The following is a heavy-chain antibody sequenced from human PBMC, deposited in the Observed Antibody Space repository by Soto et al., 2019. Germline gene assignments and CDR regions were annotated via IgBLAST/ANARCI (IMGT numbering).Heavy chain of an antibody. CDR2: IWYDGSNK. V-gene: IGHV3-33*01. CDR1: GFTFSSYG. J-gene: IGHJ4*02. D-gene: IGHD2-8*01. CDR3: ARDCTNGVCYHFDY. Sequence: GGSLRLSCAASGFTFSSYGMHGVRQAPGKGLEWVAVIWYDGSNKYYADSVKGRFTISRDNSKNTLYLQMNSLRAEDTAVYYCARDCTNGVCYHFDYWGQGTLVTVSS.